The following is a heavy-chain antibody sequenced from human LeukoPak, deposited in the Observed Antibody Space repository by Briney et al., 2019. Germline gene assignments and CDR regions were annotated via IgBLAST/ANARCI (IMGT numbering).Heavy chain of an antibody. V-gene: IGHV3-30*04. CDR2: IPYDGRDK. D-gene: IGHD6-19*01. CDR1: GFTFSSYA. CDR3: ARPYSSGWYGDFDY. J-gene: IGHJ4*02. Sequence: GGSLRLSCAASGFTFSSYAMHWVRQAPGKGLEWVAVIPYDGRDKYYADSVKGRFTISRDNSKNTLYLQMNSLRAEDTAVYSCARPYSSGWYGDFDYWGQGTLVTVSS.